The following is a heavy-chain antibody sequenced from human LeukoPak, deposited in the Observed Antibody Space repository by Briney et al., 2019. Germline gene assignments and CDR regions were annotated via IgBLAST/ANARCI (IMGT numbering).Heavy chain of an antibody. CDR2: IKGGADIT. CDR3: ARDMQLSA. CDR1: GFTFSND. J-gene: IGHJ3*01. Sequence: PGGSLRLSCAASGFTFSNDMSWVRQAPGKGLEWVSGIKGGADITYYADSVKGRFTIFRDHSKKTLYLRMNSLRGEDTAVYYCARDMQLSAWGLGTMVTVSS. V-gene: IGHV3-23*01. D-gene: IGHD3-16*02.